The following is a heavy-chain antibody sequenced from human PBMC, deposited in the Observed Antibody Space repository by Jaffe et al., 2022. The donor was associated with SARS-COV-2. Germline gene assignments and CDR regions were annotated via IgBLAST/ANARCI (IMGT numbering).Heavy chain of an antibody. J-gene: IGHJ4*02. CDR2: ISSSSSYI. V-gene: IGHV3-21*01. CDR1: GFTFSSYS. Sequence: EVQLVESGGGLVKPGGSLRLSCAASGFTFSSYSMNWVRQAPGKGLEWVSSISSSSSYIYYADSVKGRFTISRDNAKNSLYLQMNSLRAEDTAVYYCARDVKNYYDSSGYYRYFDYWGQGTLVTVSS. CDR3: ARDVKNYYDSSGYYRYFDY. D-gene: IGHD3-22*01.